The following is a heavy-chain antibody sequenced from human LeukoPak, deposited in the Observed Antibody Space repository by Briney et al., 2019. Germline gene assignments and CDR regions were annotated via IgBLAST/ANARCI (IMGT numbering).Heavy chain of an antibody. D-gene: IGHD3-22*01. V-gene: IGHV3-53*01. J-gene: IGHJ4*02. CDR3: ARSGSSGLFDY. CDR1: GFTVRSNY. Sequence: PGGSLRLSCAASGFTVRSNYMSWVRQAPGKGLEWVSVIYSGGSTYYADSVKGRFTISRDNSKNTLYLQMNSLRAGDTAVYYCARSGSSGLFDYWGQGTLVTVSS. CDR2: IYSGGST.